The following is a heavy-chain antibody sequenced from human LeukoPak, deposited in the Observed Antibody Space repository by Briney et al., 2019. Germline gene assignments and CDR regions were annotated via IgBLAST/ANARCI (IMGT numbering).Heavy chain of an antibody. CDR1: GFTFSSYA. CDR2: FSGSGGST. D-gene: IGHD6-19*01. Sequence: PGGSLRLSCAASGFTFSSYAMSWVRQAPGKGLECISGFSGSGGSTYYADSVKGRFTISRDNSKNTLYLQMNSLRAEDTAVYYCARYTTAGYSSGWYGPSFDYWGQGTLVTVSS. V-gene: IGHV3-23*01. J-gene: IGHJ4*02. CDR3: ARYTTAGYSSGWYGPSFDY.